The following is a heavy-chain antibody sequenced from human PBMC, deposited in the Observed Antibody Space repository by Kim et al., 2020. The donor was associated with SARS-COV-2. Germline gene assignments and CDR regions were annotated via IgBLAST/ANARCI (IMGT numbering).Heavy chain of an antibody. CDR3: ARGGYDSYYYYYYGMDV. D-gene: IGHD5-12*01. J-gene: IGHJ6*02. V-gene: IGHV6-1*01. Sequence: VKSRITINPDTSKNQFSLQLNSVTPEDTAVYYCARGGYDSYYYYYYGMDVWGQGTTVTVSS.